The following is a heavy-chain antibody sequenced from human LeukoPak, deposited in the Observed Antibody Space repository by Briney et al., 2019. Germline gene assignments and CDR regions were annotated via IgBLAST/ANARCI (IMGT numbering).Heavy chain of an antibody. CDR1: GFTFSDYY. CDR3: ARDVGYRYAQMFFDI. V-gene: IGHV3-11*01. D-gene: IGHD5-18*01. J-gene: IGHJ3*02. Sequence: GGSLRLSCAASGFTFSDYYMSWIRQAPGKGLEWISYISSSGSAMYYADSVKGRFTISRDNAKNSLYLQMNSLRAEDTAMYYCARDVGYRYAQMFFDIWGQGIMVTVSS. CDR2: ISSSGSAM.